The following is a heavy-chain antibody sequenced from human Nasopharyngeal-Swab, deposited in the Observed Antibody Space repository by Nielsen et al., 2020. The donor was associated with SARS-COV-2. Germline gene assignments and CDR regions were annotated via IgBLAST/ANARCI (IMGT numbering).Heavy chain of an antibody. CDR3: ARDFLGGDSTN. CDR1: GFTFSSYG. D-gene: IGHD4-17*01. J-gene: IGHJ1*01. CDR2: IFSGGSP. Sequence: GGSLRLSCAASGFTFSSYGMHWVRQAPGKGLEWVSVIFSGGSPFYAASVKGRFTISSDTSKNTLYLQMFSLRAEDTAVYYCARDFLGGDSTNWGQGTLVTVSS. V-gene: IGHV3-NL1*01.